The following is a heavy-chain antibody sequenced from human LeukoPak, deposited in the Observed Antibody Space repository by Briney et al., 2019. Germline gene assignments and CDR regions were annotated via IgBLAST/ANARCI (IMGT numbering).Heavy chain of an antibody. V-gene: IGHV4-34*01. CDR3: ARWWIFMDV. J-gene: IGHJ6*02. Sequence: PSETLSLTCAVYGGSFSGYYWSWIRQPPGKGLEWIGEINHSGSTSYNPSLKSRVTISVDTSKNQFSLKLSSVTAADTAVYYCARWWIFMDVWGQGTTVTVSS. CDR1: GGSFSGYY. CDR2: INHSGST. D-gene: IGHD2-15*01.